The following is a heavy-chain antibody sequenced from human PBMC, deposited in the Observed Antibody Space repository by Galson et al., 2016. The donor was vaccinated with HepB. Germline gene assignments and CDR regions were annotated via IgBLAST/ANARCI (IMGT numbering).Heavy chain of an antibody. V-gene: IGHV3-7*01. Sequence: SLRLSCAASGFSSGTYWMSWVRQTPGKGLAWVASIKQGGYEKYYVDPVKGRFTISRDDAKNAVYLEMDSLRVEDSATYYCARVPYPHGFDVWGKGTTVTVSS. CDR3: ARVPYPHGFDV. D-gene: IGHD2-21*01. CDR2: IKQGGYEK. J-gene: IGHJ6*04. CDR1: GFSSGTYW.